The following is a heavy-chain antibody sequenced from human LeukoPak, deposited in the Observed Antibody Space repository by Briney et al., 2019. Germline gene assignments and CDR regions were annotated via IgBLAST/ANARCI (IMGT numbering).Heavy chain of an antibody. CDR2: MSGSGGTT. D-gene: IGHD1-1*01. CDR1: GFTFRSYA. Sequence: GGPLRLSCAASGFTFRSYAMHWVRQAPGKGLEWVSAMSGSGGTTDYAASVRGRFTVSRDNSKNTLYLQMSSLRAEDTALYYCAKGRTAVRDTFDIWGQGAVVTVSS. V-gene: IGHV3-23*01. J-gene: IGHJ3*02. CDR3: AKGRTAVRDTFDI.